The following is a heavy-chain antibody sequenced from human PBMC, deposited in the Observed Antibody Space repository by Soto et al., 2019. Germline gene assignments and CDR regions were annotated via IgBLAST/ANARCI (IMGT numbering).Heavy chain of an antibody. D-gene: IGHD3-3*01. J-gene: IGHJ2*01. Sequence: QVQLVESGGGVVQPGRSLRLSCAASGFTFSSYGMHWVRQAPGKGLEWVAVIWCDGSNKYYADSVKGRFTISRDNSKNTLYLQMNSLRAEDTAVYYCARDYDFWYFDLWGRGTLVTVSS. CDR3: ARDYDFWYFDL. V-gene: IGHV3-33*01. CDR2: IWCDGSNK. CDR1: GFTFSSYG.